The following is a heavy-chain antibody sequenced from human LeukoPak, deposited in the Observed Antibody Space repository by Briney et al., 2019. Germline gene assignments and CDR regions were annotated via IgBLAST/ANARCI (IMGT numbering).Heavy chain of an antibody. V-gene: IGHV4-34*01. Sequence: SETLSLTCAVYGGSFSGYYWSWIRQPPGKGLEWIGEINHSGSTNYNPSLKSRVTISVDTSKNQFSLKLSSVTAADTAVYYCARARHDSSGYYSDYWGQGTLVTVSS. CDR3: ARARHDSSGYYSDY. J-gene: IGHJ4*02. D-gene: IGHD3-22*01. CDR1: GGSFSGYY. CDR2: INHSGST.